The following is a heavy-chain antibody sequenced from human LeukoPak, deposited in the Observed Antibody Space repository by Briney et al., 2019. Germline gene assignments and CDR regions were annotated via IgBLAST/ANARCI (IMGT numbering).Heavy chain of an antibody. CDR3: ARAAWGFGELSFDY. D-gene: IGHD3-10*01. V-gene: IGHV4-31*03. CDR2: IFYSGST. J-gene: IGHJ4*02. Sequence: SETLSLTCTVSGGSINSGGYYWSWIRLHPGKGLEWIGYIFYSGSTYYNPSLKSRVTISIDTSKNQFSLKLSSVTAADTAVYYCARAAWGFGELSFDYWGRGTLVTVSS. CDR1: GGSINSGGYY.